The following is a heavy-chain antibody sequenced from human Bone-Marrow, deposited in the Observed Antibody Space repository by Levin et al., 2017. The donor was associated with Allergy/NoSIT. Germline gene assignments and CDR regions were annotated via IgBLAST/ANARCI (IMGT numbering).Heavy chain of an antibody. J-gene: IGHJ6*02. CDR3: AQEQGFTSDQYFYGLDV. Sequence: GGSLRLSCVGSGFIFSDFAMSWVRLAPGKGLEWVSGISGSGSKTYYADSVKGRVTVSRDNSQNTVYLQVDSLRVADTAVDYGAQEQGFTSDQYFYGLDVWGQGTTVTVSS. CDR1: GFIFSDFA. V-gene: IGHV3-23*01. CDR2: ISGSGSKT. D-gene: IGHD3-10*01.